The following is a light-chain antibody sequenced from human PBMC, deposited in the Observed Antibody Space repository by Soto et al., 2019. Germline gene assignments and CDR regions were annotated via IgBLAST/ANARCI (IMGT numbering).Light chain of an antibody. Sequence: EIVLTQSPVTLSVSPGERATLSCRASPSVTNYLAWYQQKPGQAPRLLIYGAFNRATGIPARFSGSGSGTDFTLTISRLEPEDFAVYYCQQRNIWPPVTFGQGTRLEIK. CDR1: PSVTNY. J-gene: IGKJ5*01. CDR2: GAF. CDR3: QQRNIWPPVT. V-gene: IGKV3-11*01.